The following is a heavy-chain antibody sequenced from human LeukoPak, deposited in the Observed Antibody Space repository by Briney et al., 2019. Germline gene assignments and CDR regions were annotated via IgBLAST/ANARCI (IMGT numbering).Heavy chain of an antibody. CDR1: GGSISSYY. V-gene: IGHV4-59*01. Sequence: SETLSLTCTVSGGSISSYYRSWIRQPPGKGLEWIGYIYYSGSTNYNPSLKSRVTISVDTSKNQFSLKLSSVTAADTAVYYCARSGRNRDPLGYWGQGTLVTVSS. CDR3: ARSGRNRDPLGY. J-gene: IGHJ4*02. CDR2: IYYSGST. D-gene: IGHD3-16*01.